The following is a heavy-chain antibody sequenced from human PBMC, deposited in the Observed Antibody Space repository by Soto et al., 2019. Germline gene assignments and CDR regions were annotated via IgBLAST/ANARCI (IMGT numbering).Heavy chain of an antibody. V-gene: IGHV3-23*01. D-gene: IGHD1-1*01. Sequence: GGSLRLSCAASGFTFSSHAMGWVRQVPGKGLEWVSAISAGGGSTYYADSVKGRFAISRDNSKDTLFLQMNSLRAEDTALYYCAKVRDVYNGYFDYWGQGTLVTVSS. CDR3: AKVRDVYNGYFDY. CDR1: GFTFSSHA. CDR2: ISAGGGST. J-gene: IGHJ4*02.